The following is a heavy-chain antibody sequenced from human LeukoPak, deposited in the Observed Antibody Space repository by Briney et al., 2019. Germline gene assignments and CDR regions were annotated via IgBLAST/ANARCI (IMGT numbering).Heavy chain of an antibody. V-gene: IGHV3-23*01. J-gene: IGHJ3*01. CDR3: GRDPNGDYVGAFEF. CDR1: GFTFRSYA. CDR2: ISGSGDGS. D-gene: IGHD4-17*01. Sequence: GGSLRLSCTASGFTFRSYAVTWVRQAPGKGLQWVSSISGSGDGSSYADSVQGRFFMSRDNSKNTLFLQMNSLRAEDTAMYFCGRDPNGDYVGAFEFWGPGTLVTVSS.